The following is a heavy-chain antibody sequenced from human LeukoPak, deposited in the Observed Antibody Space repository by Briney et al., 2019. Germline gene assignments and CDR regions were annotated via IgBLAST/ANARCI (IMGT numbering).Heavy chain of an antibody. V-gene: IGHV4-39*01. Sequence: SETLSLTCTVSGGSISSSTYYWGWIRQPPGKGLEWIGNLYYSGSPYYNPSLKSRVTISVDTSKNQFSLKLSSVTAADTAVYYCARQAISGYDPPPFDSWGQGTLVTVSS. J-gene: IGHJ4*02. CDR2: LYYSGSP. CDR3: ARQAISGYDPPPFDS. CDR1: GGSISSSTYY. D-gene: IGHD5-12*01.